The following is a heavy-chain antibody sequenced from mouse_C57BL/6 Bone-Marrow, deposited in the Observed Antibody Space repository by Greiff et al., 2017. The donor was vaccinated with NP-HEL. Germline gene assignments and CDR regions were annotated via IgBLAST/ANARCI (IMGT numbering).Heavy chain of an antibody. D-gene: IGHD1-1*01. CDR1: GFNITDDY. Sequence: EVQLQQSGAELVRPGASVKLSCTASGFNITDDYMHWVKQRPEQGLEWIGWIDPENGDTEYASKFQGKATITADTSSNTAYLQLSSLTSEDTAVYYCISYYYGSTGHFDYWGQGTTLTVSS. CDR3: ISYYYGSTGHFDY. J-gene: IGHJ2*01. V-gene: IGHV14-4*01. CDR2: IDPENGDT.